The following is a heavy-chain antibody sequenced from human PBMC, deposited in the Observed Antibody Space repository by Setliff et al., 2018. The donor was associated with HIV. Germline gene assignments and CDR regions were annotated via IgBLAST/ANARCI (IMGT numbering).Heavy chain of an antibody. Sequence: SETLSLTCTVSGVSVSSGGYYWSWIRQHPGKGLEWLGYVYHTATTYFNPSLKSRITISVDTSKNQFSLKLGFVTAADTAVYYCARGESTTWDLAEYFQHWGHGTLVTVSS. V-gene: IGHV4-31*02. CDR1: GVSVSSGGYY. J-gene: IGHJ1*01. CDR2: VYHTATT. D-gene: IGHD2-2*01. CDR3: ARGESTTWDLAEYFQH.